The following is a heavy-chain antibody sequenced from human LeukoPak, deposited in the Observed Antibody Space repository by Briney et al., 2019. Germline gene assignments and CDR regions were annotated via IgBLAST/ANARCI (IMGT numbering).Heavy chain of an antibody. CDR1: GYTFTGYY. V-gene: IGHV1-2*02. CDR3: ARDNPYDSSRYYPDH. CDR2: ISPNSDDT. J-gene: IGHJ4*02. D-gene: IGHD3-22*01. Sequence: WASVKVSCKASGYTFTGYYLHWVRQAPGQGLEWMGWISPNSDDTNYAQKFQGRVAMTRDTSISTAYMELSSLRSDDTAVYYCARDNPYDSSRYYPDHGGQGTRVTVSS.